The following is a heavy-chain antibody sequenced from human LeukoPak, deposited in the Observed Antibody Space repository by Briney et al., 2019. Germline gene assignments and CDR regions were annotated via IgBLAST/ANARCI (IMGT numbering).Heavy chain of an antibody. V-gene: IGHV3-48*03. Sequence: GSLRLSCAASGSTFRNYDMNWVRQAPGKGLEWVSFIGSSGSPIYYADSVKGRFTISRDNAKNSLYLQMSSLRVEDTAVYYCARGPAGDPFDHWGQGTLVTVSS. CDR2: IGSSGSPI. CDR1: GSTFRNYD. CDR3: ARGPAGDPFDH. J-gene: IGHJ4*02. D-gene: IGHD3-16*01.